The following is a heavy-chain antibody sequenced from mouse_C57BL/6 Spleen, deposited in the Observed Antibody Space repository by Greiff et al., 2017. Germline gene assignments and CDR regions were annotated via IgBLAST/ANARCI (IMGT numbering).Heavy chain of an antibody. D-gene: IGHD2-4*01. J-gene: IGHJ4*01. V-gene: IGHV1-72*01. CDR3: ARRGLRPYYYAMDY. Sequence: VKLQESGAELVKPGASVKLSCKASGYTFTSYWMHWVKQRPGRGLEWIGRIDPNSGGTKYNEKFKSKATLTVDKPSSTAYMQLSSLTSEDSAVYYCARRGLRPYYYAMDYWGQGTSVTVSS. CDR1: GYTFTSYW. CDR2: IDPNSGGT.